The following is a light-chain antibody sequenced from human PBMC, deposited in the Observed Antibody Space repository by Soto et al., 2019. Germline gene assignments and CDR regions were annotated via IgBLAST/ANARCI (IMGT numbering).Light chain of an antibody. CDR2: GAS. Sequence: ETVMTQSPATLSVSPGERATLSCRASQSVNSNLAWYQQKPGQAPRLLIYGASSRATGIPDRFSGSGSGTDFTLTISRLEPEDFAVYYCQQFSSYPLTFGGGTKVDI. CDR3: QQFSSYPLT. J-gene: IGKJ4*01. V-gene: IGKV3-20*01. CDR1: QSVNSN.